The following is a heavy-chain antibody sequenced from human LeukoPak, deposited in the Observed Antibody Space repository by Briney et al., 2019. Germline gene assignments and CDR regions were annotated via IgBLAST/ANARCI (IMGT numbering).Heavy chain of an antibody. Sequence: GGSLRLSCAASGFTVNSNYMSWVRQAPGKGLEWITFIRRKTYGETTEYAASVKGRFTISRDDSKSIAYLQMNSLKTEDTAVYYCTRKRWLHTAFDIWGQGTMVTVPS. CDR3: TRKRWLHTAFDI. CDR2: IRRKTYGETT. V-gene: IGHV3-49*04. CDR1: GFTVNSNY. J-gene: IGHJ3*02. D-gene: IGHD5-24*01.